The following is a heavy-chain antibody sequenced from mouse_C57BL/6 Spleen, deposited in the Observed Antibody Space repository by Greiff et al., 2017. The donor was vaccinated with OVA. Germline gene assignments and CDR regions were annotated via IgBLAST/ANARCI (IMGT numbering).Heavy chain of an antibody. CDR1: GFNIKDYY. CDR2: IDPENGDT. D-gene: IGHD3-1*01. CDR3: AAGRVAY. V-gene: IGHV14-4*01. J-gene: IGHJ3*01. Sequence: VQLQQSGAELVRPGASVKLSCTASGFNIKDYYMHWVKQRPEQGLEWIGWIDPENGDTEYASKFQGKATITADTSSNTAYLQLSSLTSEDTAVYNCAAGRVAYWGQGTLVTVSA.